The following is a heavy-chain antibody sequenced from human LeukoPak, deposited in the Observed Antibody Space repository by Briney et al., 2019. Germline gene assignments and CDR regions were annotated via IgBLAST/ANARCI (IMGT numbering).Heavy chain of an antibody. CDR3: ARPPKYSGSSLAY. Sequence: GGSLRLSCAASGFTFSSNYMSWVRQAPGKGLEWVSVIYSGGSTYYADSVKGRFTISRDNSKNTLYLQMNSLRAEDTAVYYCARPPKYSGSSLAYWGQGTLVTVSS. CDR2: IYSGGST. D-gene: IGHD1-26*01. J-gene: IGHJ4*02. CDR1: GFTFSSNY. V-gene: IGHV3-53*01.